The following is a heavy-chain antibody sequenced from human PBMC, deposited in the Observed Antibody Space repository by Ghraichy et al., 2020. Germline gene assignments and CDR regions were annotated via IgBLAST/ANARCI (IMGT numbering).Heavy chain of an antibody. D-gene: IGHD3-22*01. CDR1: GYTFSGYY. V-gene: IGHV1-2*04. CDR3: ARQADSSGYYIDY. Sequence: ASVKVSCKASGYTFSGYYMHWVRQAPGQGLEWMGWINPNSGGTNYAQKFQGWVTMTRDTSISTAYMEMSRLRSDDTAMYYCARQADSSGYYIDYWGQGTLVTVSS. CDR2: INPNSGGT. J-gene: IGHJ4*02.